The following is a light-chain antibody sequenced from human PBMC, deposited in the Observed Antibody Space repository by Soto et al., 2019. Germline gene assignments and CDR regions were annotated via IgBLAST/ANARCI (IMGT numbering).Light chain of an antibody. CDR2: GAS. J-gene: IGKJ1*01. V-gene: IGKV3-15*01. CDR1: QSVSSN. CDR3: QQYNNWPQT. Sequence: IVMTQSSATLSVSPREKATLSCRASQSVSSNLAWYQQKPGQAPRLLIYGASTRATGIPARFSGSGSGTEFTLTISSLQSEDFAVYYCQQYNNWPQTFGQGTKVDIK.